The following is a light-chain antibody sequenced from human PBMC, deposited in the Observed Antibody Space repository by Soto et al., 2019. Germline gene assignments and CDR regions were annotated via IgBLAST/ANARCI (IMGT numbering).Light chain of an antibody. J-gene: IGKJ2*01. V-gene: IGKV1-5*01. CDR2: DAS. CDR1: QSISGW. CDR3: QQYSSYSS. Sequence: DIQMTQSPSTLSASVGDRVTITCRASQSISGWLAWYQQKPGKAPNLLISDASSLESGVPSRFSGSGSGTELTLTISGLQPDDFATYYCQQYSSYSSFGQGTKVDIK.